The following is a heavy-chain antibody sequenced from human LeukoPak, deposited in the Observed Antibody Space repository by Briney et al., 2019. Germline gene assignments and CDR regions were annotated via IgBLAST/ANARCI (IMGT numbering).Heavy chain of an antibody. CDR1: GFTFSSYV. CDR2: ISYDGSNQ. CDR3: AKARGTGATINFFDY. J-gene: IGHJ4*02. D-gene: IGHD1-14*01. Sequence: GGSLRLSCAASGFTFSSYVMHWVRQTPGKGLEWVASISYDGSNQYHADSVKGRFTISRDNSKSTLFLQMDSLRGEDTAVYYCAKARGTGATINFFDYWGQGTLVTVSS. V-gene: IGHV3-30*18.